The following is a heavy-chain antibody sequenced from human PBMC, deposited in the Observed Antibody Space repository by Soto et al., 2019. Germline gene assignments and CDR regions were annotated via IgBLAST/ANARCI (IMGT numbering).Heavy chain of an antibody. CDR2: ILSSGGT. CDR1: GDSVSSNSYY. CDR3: AKGFSTGMYVDS. J-gene: IGHJ5*01. D-gene: IGHD6-19*01. Sequence: QVQLQESGPGLVTPSGTLSLTCSVSGDSVSSNSYYWTWIRQPPGKTLEWVGFILSSGGTSTNPSLRGRRSMSVDTSTNQFSMRLTSVTAADTGVYFCAKGFSTGMYVDSWGRGTLVSVSS. V-gene: IGHV4-61*01.